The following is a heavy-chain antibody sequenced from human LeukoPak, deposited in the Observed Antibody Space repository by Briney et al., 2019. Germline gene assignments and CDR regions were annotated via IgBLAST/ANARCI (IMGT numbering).Heavy chain of an antibody. D-gene: IGHD3-10*01. Sequence: ASVKVSCKASGYTFTSYYMHWVRQAPGQGLEWMGIINPSGGSTSYAQKFQGRDTMTRDTSTSTVYMELSSLRSEDTAVYYCARDLSLGAVRGPPDAFDIWGQGTMVTVSS. CDR1: GYTFTSYY. CDR2: INPSGGST. V-gene: IGHV1-46*01. CDR3: ARDLSLGAVRGPPDAFDI. J-gene: IGHJ3*02.